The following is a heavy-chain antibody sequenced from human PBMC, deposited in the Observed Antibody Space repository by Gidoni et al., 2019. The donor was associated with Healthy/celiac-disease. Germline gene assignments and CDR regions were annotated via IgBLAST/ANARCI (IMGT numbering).Heavy chain of an antibody. Sequence: QVQLQESGPGLVKPSQTLSLTCTVSGGSISSGDYYWSWLRQPPGKGLEWIGYIYYSGSTYYNPSLKSRVTISVDTSKNQFSLKLSSVTAADTAVYYCARVSYDFWSGYSPFDYWGQGTLVTVSS. CDR1: GGSISSGDYY. V-gene: IGHV4-30-4*01. CDR2: IYYSGST. J-gene: IGHJ4*02. D-gene: IGHD3-3*01. CDR3: ARVSYDFWSGYSPFDY.